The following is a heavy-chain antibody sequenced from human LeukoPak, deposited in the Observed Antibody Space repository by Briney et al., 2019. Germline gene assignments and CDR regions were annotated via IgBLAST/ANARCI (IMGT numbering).Heavy chain of an antibody. J-gene: IGHJ4*02. D-gene: IGHD5-12*01. CDR3: AKSNGYGLIDY. CDR1: GASISSSNYY. CDR2: IYSSGNT. V-gene: IGHV4-39*01. Sequence: SETLSLTCAVSGASISSSNYYWGWVCQSPGKGLEWIGNIYSSGNTYYNASLKSRVTMYIDTSKNQFSLKLSSVTAADTAMYYCAKSNGYGLIDYWGQGTLVTVSS.